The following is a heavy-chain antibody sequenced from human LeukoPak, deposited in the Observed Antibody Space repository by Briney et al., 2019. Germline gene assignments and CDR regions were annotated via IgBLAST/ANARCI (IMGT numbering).Heavy chain of an antibody. J-gene: IGHJ4*02. CDR1: GYTFTSYG. Sequence: GASVKVSCKASGYTFTSYGISWVRQAPGQGLEWMGWISAYNGNTNYAQKLQGRVTMTTDTSTNTAYMALRSLRSGDTAVYYCARSHVDYVGGNFDYWGQGTLVTVSS. CDR2: ISAYNGNT. CDR3: ARSHVDYVGGNFDY. D-gene: IGHD4-17*01. V-gene: IGHV1-18*01.